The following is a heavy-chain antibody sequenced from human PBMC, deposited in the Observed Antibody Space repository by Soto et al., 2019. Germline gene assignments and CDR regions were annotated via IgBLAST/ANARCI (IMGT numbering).Heavy chain of an antibody. V-gene: IGHV4-31*03. CDR3: ASYHLGELSFYFDY. Sequence: SETLSLTCTVSGGSISSGGYYWSWIRQHPGKGLEWIGYIYYSGSTYYNPSLKSRVTISVDTSKNQFSLKLSSVTAADTAVYYCASYHLGELSFYFDYWGQGTLVTVSS. J-gene: IGHJ4*02. CDR1: GGSISSGGYY. CDR2: IYYSGST. D-gene: IGHD3-16*02.